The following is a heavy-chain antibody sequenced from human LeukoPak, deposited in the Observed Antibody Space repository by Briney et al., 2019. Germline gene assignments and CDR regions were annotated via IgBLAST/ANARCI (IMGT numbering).Heavy chain of an antibody. CDR1: GDSISSNY. Sequence: SETLSLTCTVSGDSISSNYWNWIRQSPGKGLEWIRYIYYSGSTNYDPSLKSRVTMSIDTSKNQFSLKLSSVTAADTAVYYCARGFYDSSGYSSPFDSWGQGTRVTVSS. CDR2: IYYSGST. J-gene: IGHJ4*02. D-gene: IGHD3-22*01. V-gene: IGHV4-59*08. CDR3: ARGFYDSSGYSSPFDS.